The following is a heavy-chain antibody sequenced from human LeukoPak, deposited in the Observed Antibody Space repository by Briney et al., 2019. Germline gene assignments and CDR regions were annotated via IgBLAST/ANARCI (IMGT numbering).Heavy chain of an antibody. CDR3: AKGKWRQTADDAFDI. CDR1: GFTFSSYA. V-gene: IGHV3-23*01. Sequence: PGGSLRLSCAASGFTFSSYAMSWVRQAPGKGLEWVSGISGSGGTTYYADSVKGRFAISRDNSKNTLYLEMDSLRAEDTAVYYCAKGKWRQTADDAFDIWGQGTMVTVSS. D-gene: IGHD5-24*01. J-gene: IGHJ3*02. CDR2: ISGSGGTT.